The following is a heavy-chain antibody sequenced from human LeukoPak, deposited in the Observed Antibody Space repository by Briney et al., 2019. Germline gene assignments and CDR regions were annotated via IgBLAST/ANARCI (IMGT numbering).Heavy chain of an antibody. D-gene: IGHD2-21*02. V-gene: IGHV4-61*02. Sequence: SQTLSLTCTVSGGSISSGSYYWSWIRQPAGKGLEWIGRIYTSGSTNYNPSLKSRVTISVDRSKNQFSLKLRSVTAADTAVYYCARTYCGGDCRGYYYHYYMDVWGQGTMVTVSS. CDR3: ARTYCGGDCRGYYYHYYMDV. CDR1: GGSISSGSYY. CDR2: IYTSGST. J-gene: IGHJ6*03.